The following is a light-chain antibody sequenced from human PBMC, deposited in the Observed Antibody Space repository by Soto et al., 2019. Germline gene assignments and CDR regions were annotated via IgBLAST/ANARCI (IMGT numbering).Light chain of an antibody. CDR3: QRYHNLWT. CDR1: QSISSW. V-gene: IGKV1-5*01. J-gene: IGKJ1*01. Sequence: IQMTQSPSNLSASVGDRVTITCRASQSISSWLAWYQQKPGKAPKLLIYDASSLESGVPSRFSGSGSGTLFPLTISSMHPDVFAVYYCQRYHNLWTFGQGTKVDIK. CDR2: DAS.